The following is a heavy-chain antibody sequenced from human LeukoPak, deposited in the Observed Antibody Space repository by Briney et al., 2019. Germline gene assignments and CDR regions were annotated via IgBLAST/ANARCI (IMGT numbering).Heavy chain of an antibody. D-gene: IGHD1-26*01. CDR1: GYSFTSYW. Sequence: GESLKISCKGSGYSFTSYWIGWVRQMPGKGLEWMGIIYPGDSDTRYSPSFQGQVTISAAKSISTAYLQWSSLKASDTAMYYCARGLGRSFYYYYMDVWGKGTTVTVSS. CDR3: ARGLGRSFYYYYMDV. J-gene: IGHJ6*03. CDR2: IYPGDSDT. V-gene: IGHV5-51*01.